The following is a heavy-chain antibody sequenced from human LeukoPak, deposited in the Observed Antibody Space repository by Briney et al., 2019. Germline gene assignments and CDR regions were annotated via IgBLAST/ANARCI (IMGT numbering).Heavy chain of an antibody. V-gene: IGHV1-2*02. D-gene: IGHD6-19*01. CDR3: AGGVAVAGTLFDY. Sequence: ASVKVSCKASGYTFTGYYMHWVRQAPGQGLEWMGWINPNSGGTNYAQKFQGRVTMTRDTSISTAYMELSRLRSDDTAVYYCAGGVAVAGTLFDYWGQGTLVTVSS. J-gene: IGHJ4*02. CDR1: GYTFTGYY. CDR2: INPNSGGT.